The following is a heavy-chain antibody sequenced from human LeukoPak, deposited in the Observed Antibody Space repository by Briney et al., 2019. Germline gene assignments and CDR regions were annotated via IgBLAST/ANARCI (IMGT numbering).Heavy chain of an antibody. Sequence: GGSLRLSCAASGFTFSNAWMSWVRQAPGKGLQWVANIRQDGSEKHFADSVKGRFTISRDNAKNTLYLQMNSLRAEDTALYYCARDDASYWGQGTLVTVSS. CDR2: IRQDGSEK. J-gene: IGHJ4*02. V-gene: IGHV3-7*01. CDR1: GFTFSNAW. CDR3: ARDDASY.